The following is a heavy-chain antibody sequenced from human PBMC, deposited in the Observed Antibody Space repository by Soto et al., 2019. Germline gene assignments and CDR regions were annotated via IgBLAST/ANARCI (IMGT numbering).Heavy chain of an antibody. V-gene: IGHV4-39*01. Sequence: SETLSLTCTVSGGSISSSSYYWGWIRQPPGKGLEWIGSIYYSGSTYYNPSLKSRVTISVDTSKNQFSLKLSSVTAADTAVYYCARHVEDIVVVVVYFDYWGQGTLVTVSS. CDR1: GGSISSSSYY. CDR3: ARHVEDIVVVVVYFDY. D-gene: IGHD2-15*01. CDR2: IYYSGST. J-gene: IGHJ4*02.